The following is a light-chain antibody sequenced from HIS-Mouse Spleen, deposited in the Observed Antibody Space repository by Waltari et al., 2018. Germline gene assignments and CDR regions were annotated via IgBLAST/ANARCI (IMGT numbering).Light chain of an antibody. CDR1: QGISNY. J-gene: IGKJ1*01. CDR3: QHLNSYPPT. Sequence: DIQLTQSPSFLSASVGDRVTITCRARQGISNYLAWYQQKPGKAPKLLIYAASTLPSGVPSRFSGSGSGTEFTLTISSLPPEDFATYYCQHLNSYPPTFGQGTKVEIK. CDR2: AAS. V-gene: IGKV1-9*01.